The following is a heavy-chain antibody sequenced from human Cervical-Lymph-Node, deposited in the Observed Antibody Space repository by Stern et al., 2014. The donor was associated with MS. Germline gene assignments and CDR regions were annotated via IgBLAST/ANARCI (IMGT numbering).Heavy chain of an antibody. CDR2: IYYSGST. J-gene: IGHJ4*02. CDR3: ARDSDYGTHFDY. V-gene: IGHV4-59*01. D-gene: IGHD4-17*01. CDR1: GGSISSYY. Sequence: VQLEESGPGLVKPSETLSLTCTVSGGSISSYYWSWIRQPPGKGLEWIGYIYYSGSTNYNPSLKSRVTISVDTSKNQFSLKLSSVTAADTAMYYCARDSDYGTHFDYWGQGTLVTVSS.